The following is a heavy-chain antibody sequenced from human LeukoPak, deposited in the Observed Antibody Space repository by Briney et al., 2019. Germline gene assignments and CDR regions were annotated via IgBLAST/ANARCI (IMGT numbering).Heavy chain of an antibody. CDR2: IIPIFGTA. J-gene: IGHJ6*03. CDR1: GGTFSSYA. CDR3: ARTPLTGNRDYYYYYTDV. Sequence: SVKVSCKASGGTFSSYAFSWVRQAPGQGLEWMGGIIPIFGTANYAQKFQGRVTITADESTSTAYMELSSLRSEDTAVYYCARTPLTGNRDYYYYYTDVWGKGTTVTVSS. V-gene: IGHV1-69*01. D-gene: IGHD1-20*01.